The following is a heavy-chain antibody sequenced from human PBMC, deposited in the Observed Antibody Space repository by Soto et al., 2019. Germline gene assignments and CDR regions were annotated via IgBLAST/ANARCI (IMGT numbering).Heavy chain of an antibody. J-gene: IGHJ4*02. V-gene: IGHV4-38-2*01. CDR3: ERVKEGRNVDY. CDR2: IYHSGST. CDR1: GYSISSGYY. Sequence: SETLSLTCAVSGYSISSGYYWGWIRQPPGKGLEWIGSIYHSGSTYYNPSLKSRVTISVDTSRNQFSLKLSSVTAADTAVYYCERVKEGRNVDYWGQGTLVTVSS. D-gene: IGHD1-1*01.